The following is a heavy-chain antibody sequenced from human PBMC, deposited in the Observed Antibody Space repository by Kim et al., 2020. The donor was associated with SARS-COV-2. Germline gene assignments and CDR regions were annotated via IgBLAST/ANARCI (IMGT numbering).Heavy chain of an antibody. V-gene: IGHV4-39*01. D-gene: IGHD3-3*01. CDR3: ARSPITIFGVVIINDAFDI. J-gene: IGHJ3*02. Sequence: RVTISVDTSKNQFSLKLSSVTAADTAVYYCARSPITIFGVVIINDAFDIWGQGTMVTVSS.